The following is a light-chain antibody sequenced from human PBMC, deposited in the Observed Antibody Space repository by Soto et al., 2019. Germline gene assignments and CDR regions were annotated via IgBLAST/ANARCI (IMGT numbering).Light chain of an antibody. CDR1: QTVNNN. CDR2: GAS. J-gene: IGKJ4*01. CDR3: QQYNNWPLT. V-gene: IGKV3-15*01. Sequence: EIVMTQSPATLSVSPGERATLSCRASQTVNNNLAWYQQKPGQAPRLLIYGASGRATGIPARFSGSGSGTEFTLTISSLQSEDCAVYYCQQYNNWPLTFGGGTKVEIK.